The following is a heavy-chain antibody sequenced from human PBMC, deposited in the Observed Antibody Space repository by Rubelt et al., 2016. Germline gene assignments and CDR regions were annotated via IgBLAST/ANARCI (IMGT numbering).Heavy chain of an antibody. CDR1: GGSVSSDSYF. J-gene: IGHJ5*02. CDR3: ARVGGGWFLDP. Sequence: QVQLQESGPGLVKPSETLSLTCTVSGGSVSSDSYFWSWIRQPPGKGLEWIGYIYHTGCTNYNSSLQSRVTVSIDTSKNQFSLKLSSLTAADTAVYYCARVGGGWFLDPWGRGTLVTVSS. D-gene: IGHD6-19*01. V-gene: IGHV4-61*01. CDR2: IYHTGCT.